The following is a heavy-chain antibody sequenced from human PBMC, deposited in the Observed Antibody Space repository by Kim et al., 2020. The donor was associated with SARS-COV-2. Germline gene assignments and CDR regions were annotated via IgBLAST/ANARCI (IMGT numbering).Heavy chain of an antibody. D-gene: IGHD1-26*01. CDR2: IISSGDST. V-gene: IGHV3-23*01. Sequence: GGSLRLSCVASGFTFSRYAMSWVRQAPGKGLEWVSTIISSGDSTFYADSVKGRFTISTDSSKNTLYLQMNNLRAEDTAIYYCAKRTGSTTYYFFDFWCQG. J-gene: IGHJ4*02. CDR1: GFTFSRYA. CDR3: AKRTGSTTYYFFDF.